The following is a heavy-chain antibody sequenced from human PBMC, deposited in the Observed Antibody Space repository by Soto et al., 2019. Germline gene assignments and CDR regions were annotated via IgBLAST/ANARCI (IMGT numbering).Heavy chain of an antibody. CDR2: VYQSGST. V-gene: IGHV4-30-2*01. J-gene: IGHJ3*02. Sequence: QLQLQESGSRLVKPSQTLSLTCAVSGGSLSSSAYSWSWIRQTPGKDLEWIGFVYQSGSTYYNPSLKSRVNLSLDWPKNQNSLKPTSVTDADTAMSYCARELLYYDSDRYSWDDAFDIWGPGTMVTVSS. CDR1: GGSLSSSAYS. D-gene: IGHD3-22*01. CDR3: ARELLYYDSDRYSWDDAFDI.